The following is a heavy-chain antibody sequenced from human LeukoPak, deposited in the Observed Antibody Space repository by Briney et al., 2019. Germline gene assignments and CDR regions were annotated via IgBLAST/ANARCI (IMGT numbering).Heavy chain of an antibody. J-gene: IGHJ4*02. V-gene: IGHV3-53*01. Sequence: GGSLRLSCAASGFTVSSNYMSWVRQAPGKGLEWVSVIYSGGSTYYADSVKGRFTISRDNSKNTLYLQMNSLRAEDTAVYYCAKGKAARSLGGYYFDYWGQGTLVTVSS. CDR2: IYSGGST. CDR1: GFTVSSNY. D-gene: IGHD6-6*01. CDR3: AKGKAARSLGGYYFDY.